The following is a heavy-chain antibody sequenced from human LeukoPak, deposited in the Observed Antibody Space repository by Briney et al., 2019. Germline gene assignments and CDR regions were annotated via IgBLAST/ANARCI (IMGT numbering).Heavy chain of an antibody. CDR3: ARNVEEQLVRGYYYYYMDV. CDR1: GGSISSYY. V-gene: IGHV4-59*01. J-gene: IGHJ6*03. Sequence: SETLSLTCTVSGGSISSYYWSWIRQPPGKGLEWIGYIYYSGSTNYNPSLKSRVTISVDTSKNQFSLKLSSVTAADTAVYYCARNVEEQLVRGYYYYYMDVWGKGTTVTVSS. D-gene: IGHD6-6*01. CDR2: IYYSGST.